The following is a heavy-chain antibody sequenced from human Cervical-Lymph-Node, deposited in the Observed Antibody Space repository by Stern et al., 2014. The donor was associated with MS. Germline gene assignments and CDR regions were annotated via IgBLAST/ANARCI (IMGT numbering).Heavy chain of an antibody. J-gene: IGHJ3*02. CDR1: GFTFTSSA. Sequence: QLLQPGPEVKKPGTSVKVSCEASGFTFTSSAVQWVRQARGQRLEWIGWIVVGSGNTNYAQKFQERVTITRDMSTSTAYMELSSLRSEDTAVYYCAAIRDYYDSSGYDAFDIWGQGTMVTVSS. CDR2: IVVGSGNT. V-gene: IGHV1-58*01. D-gene: IGHD3-22*01. CDR3: AAIRDYYDSSGYDAFDI.